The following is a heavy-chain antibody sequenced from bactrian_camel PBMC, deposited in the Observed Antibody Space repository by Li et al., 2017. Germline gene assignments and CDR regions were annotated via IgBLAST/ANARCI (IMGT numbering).Heavy chain of an antibody. J-gene: IGHJ4*01. D-gene: IGHD6*01. CDR3: AAPVGRYVGTWYCMSKDNVHN. Sequence: QVQLVESGGGSVQAGGSLSLSCTGFGWIYGLYSMAWFRQAPGKKREGVAGIDVDGSTSYGDSVKGRFTISKDNAKNTVYLQMNSLKPEDTAMYYCAAPVGRYVGTWYCMSKDNVHNWGQGTQVTVS. CDR2: IDVDGST. V-gene: IGHV3S53*01. CDR1: GWIYGLYS.